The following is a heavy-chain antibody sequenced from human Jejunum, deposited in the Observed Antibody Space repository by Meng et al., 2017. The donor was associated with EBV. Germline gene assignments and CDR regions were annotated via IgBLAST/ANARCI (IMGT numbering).Heavy chain of an antibody. CDR2: ISGSAGST. V-gene: IGHV3-23*01. J-gene: IGHJ4*02. CDR3: AKLLKY. CDR1: GFTFSSSA. Sequence: EVQLLESGGGLVQPGGSLRLSWSASGFTFSSSAMRWVRQAPGKGLEWVSVISGSAGSTYYADSVKGRFTISRDTSNNTLYLQMNSLRAEDTAIYYCAKLLKYWGQGTLVTVSS.